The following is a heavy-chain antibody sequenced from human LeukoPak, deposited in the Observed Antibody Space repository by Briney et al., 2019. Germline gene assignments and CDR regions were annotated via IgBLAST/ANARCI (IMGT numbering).Heavy chain of an antibody. CDR3: ARPADYHGSGSQLGY. V-gene: IGHV4-34*01. Sequence: SETLSLTCGVYGGSFSGYYWSWIRQPPGKGLEWIGEINHSGNTKYNPSLKSRVTISVDTSKNQFSLKLSSVTAADTAAYYCARPADYHGSGSQLGYWGQGILVTVSS. J-gene: IGHJ4*02. CDR1: GGSFSGYY. D-gene: IGHD3-10*01. CDR2: INHSGNT.